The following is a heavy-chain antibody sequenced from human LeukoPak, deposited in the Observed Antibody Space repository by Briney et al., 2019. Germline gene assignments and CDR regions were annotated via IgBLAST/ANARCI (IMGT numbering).Heavy chain of an antibody. CDR2: INGAGDNT. D-gene: IGHD3-16*01. J-gene: IGHJ4*02. CDR3: AKVSVCYGCYLDY. V-gene: IGHV3-23*01. CDR1: GYTLSSHG. Sequence: GSLRLSCAASGYTLSSHGLTWVRGALGGGGGRGSPINGAGDNTYYAETVKGRFTISRDNSKNTLYLQMHSLRAEDTAIYYCAKVSVCYGCYLDYWGQGTLVTVS.